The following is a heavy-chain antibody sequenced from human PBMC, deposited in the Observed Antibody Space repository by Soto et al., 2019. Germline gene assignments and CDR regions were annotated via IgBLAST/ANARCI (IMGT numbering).Heavy chain of an antibody. CDR3: ARIKVSGDYYYYYYYMDV. V-gene: IGHV1-18*01. D-gene: IGHD4-17*01. CDR1: GYTFTSYG. CDR2: ISAYNGNT. J-gene: IGHJ6*03. Sequence: AASVKVSCKASGYTFTSYGISWVRQAPGQGLEWMGWISAYNGNTNYAQKLQGRVTMTTDTSTSTAYMELRSLRSDDTAVYYCARIKVSGDYYYYYYYMDVWGKGTTVTVSS.